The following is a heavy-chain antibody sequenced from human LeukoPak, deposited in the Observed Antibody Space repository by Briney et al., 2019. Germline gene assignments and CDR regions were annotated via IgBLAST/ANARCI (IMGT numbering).Heavy chain of an antibody. CDR2: IYYSGST. CDR3: AXXXYGSGSYYATIYYYYYMDV. CDR1: GGSISSYY. J-gene: IGHJ6*03. Sequence: SETLSLTCTVSGGSISSYYWSWIRQPPGKGLEWIGYIYYSGSTNYNPSLKSRVTISVDTSKNQFSLKLSSVTAADTAVYYCAXXXYGSGSYYATIYYYYYMDVWGKGTTVTISS. V-gene: IGHV4-59*01. D-gene: IGHD3-10*01.